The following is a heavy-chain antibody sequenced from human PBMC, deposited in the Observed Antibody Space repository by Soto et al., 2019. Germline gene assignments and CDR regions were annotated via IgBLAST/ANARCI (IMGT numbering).Heavy chain of an antibody. J-gene: IGHJ1*01. CDR1: GGTFSSYA. D-gene: IGHD1-26*01. CDR3: ANALVGSDDGAEYFKH. V-gene: IGHV1-69*06. Sequence: QVQLVQSGAEVKKPGSSVKVSCKASGGTFSSYAISWVRQAPGQGLEWMGGIIPIFGTANYAQKFQGRVTITADKSTSTAYMGLSSLISEDTAVYYCANALVGSDDGAEYFKHWGQGTLVTVSS. CDR2: IIPIFGTA.